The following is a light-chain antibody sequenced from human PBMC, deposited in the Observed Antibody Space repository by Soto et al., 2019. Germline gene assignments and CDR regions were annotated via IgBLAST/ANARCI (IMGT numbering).Light chain of an antibody. J-gene: IGLJ1*01. CDR2: DVS. Sequence: QSALTQPASVSGPPGQSIAISCSGTSSDVGGYDYVSWYQQHPGKAPKLMIYDVSNRPSRISTRFSASKSGNTASLTISGLQAEDEADYYCSSYTSSGSYVFGTGTKVTVL. CDR1: SSDVGGYDY. CDR3: SSYTSSGSYV. V-gene: IGLV2-14*01.